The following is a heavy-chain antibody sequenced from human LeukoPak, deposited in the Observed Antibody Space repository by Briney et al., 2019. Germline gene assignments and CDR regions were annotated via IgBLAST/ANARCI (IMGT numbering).Heavy chain of an antibody. Sequence: SQTLSLTCAISGDSVSSNSAVWHWIRQSPARGLEWLGRTKYRSKWYNDYVISVKSRINIIPDTSKNQFSLQLNSVPPGDTAVYYCARSRYGSFDYWGQGTSVTVS. CDR1: GDSVSSNSAV. V-gene: IGHV6-1*01. CDR3: ARSRYGSFDY. D-gene: IGHD5-18*01. J-gene: IGHJ4*02. CDR2: TKYRSKWYN.